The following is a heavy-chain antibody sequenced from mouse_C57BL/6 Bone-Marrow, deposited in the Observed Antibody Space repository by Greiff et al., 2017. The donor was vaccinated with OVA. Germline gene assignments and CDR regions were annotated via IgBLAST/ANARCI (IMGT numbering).Heavy chain of an antibody. J-gene: IGHJ4*01. V-gene: IGHV3-1*01. CDR1: GYSITSGYD. D-gene: IGHD2-3*01. CDR2: ISYSGST. CDR3: ARFDGYYGYYAMDY. Sequence: EVQRVESGPGMVKPSQSLSLTCTVTGYSITSGYDWHWIRHFPGNKLEWMGYISYSGSTNYNPSLKSRISITHDTSKNHFFLKLNSVTTEDTATYYCARFDGYYGYYAMDYWGQGTSVTVSS.